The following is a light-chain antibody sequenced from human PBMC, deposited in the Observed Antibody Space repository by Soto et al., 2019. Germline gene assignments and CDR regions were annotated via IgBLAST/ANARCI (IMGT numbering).Light chain of an antibody. CDR1: QDISNY. CDR2: DAS. CDR3: QQYDNLRLT. V-gene: IGKV1-33*01. J-gene: IGKJ4*01. Sequence: DIQMTQSPSSLSAAVGDRVTITWQASQDISNYLNWYQQKPGKAPKLLIYDASNLEIGVPSRFSGSGSGTDFTFTISSLQPEDIATYYCQQYDNLRLTFGGGTKVEIK.